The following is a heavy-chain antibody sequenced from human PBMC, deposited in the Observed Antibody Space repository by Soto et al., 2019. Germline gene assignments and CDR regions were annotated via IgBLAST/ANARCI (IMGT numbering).Heavy chain of an antibody. J-gene: IGHJ6*02. CDR3: AKVGDSRGAGPEV. CDR2: ILYDGSNK. D-gene: IGHD3-22*01. V-gene: IGHV3-30*18. Sequence: GGSLRLSCAASVFTFSSYGMHCVRQAPGKGLEWVALILYDGSNKYYADSVKGRFTISRDNSKNTLYLQMHTLRAEDTAVYYCAKVGDSRGAGPEVGGQGTTVIVYS. CDR1: VFTFSSYG.